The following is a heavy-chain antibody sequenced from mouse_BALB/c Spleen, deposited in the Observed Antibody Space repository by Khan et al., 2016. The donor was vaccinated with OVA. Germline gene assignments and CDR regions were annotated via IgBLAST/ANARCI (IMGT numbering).Heavy chain of an antibody. J-gene: IGHJ3*01. CDR2: IWAGGST. V-gene: IGHV2-9*02. CDR3: ASYTAATAY. Sequence: VELVESGPGLVTPSQTLSITCTVSGFSLTSYSVHWVRQPPGKGLQWLGIIWAGGSTNYNPALMSRLSIIKDNSNSQVFLQLNSLQTDDTAINCCASYTAATAYWGQGTLVTVSA. D-gene: IGHD1-2*01. CDR1: GFSLTSYS.